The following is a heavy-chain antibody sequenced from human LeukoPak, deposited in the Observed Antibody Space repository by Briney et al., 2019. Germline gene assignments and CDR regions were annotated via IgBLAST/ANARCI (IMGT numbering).Heavy chain of an antibody. CDR2: MFYRGST. J-gene: IGHJ5*02. Sequence: PSETLSLTCTVSGVSISTSTHYWAWIRQPPGKGLEWIASMFYRGSTYYNASLRSRVTLSVDTSKNQFSLKLSSVTAADTAVYYCARDSGSYLNWFDPWGQGTLVTVSS. D-gene: IGHD1-26*01. V-gene: IGHV4-39*07. CDR3: ARDSGSYLNWFDP. CDR1: GVSISTSTHY.